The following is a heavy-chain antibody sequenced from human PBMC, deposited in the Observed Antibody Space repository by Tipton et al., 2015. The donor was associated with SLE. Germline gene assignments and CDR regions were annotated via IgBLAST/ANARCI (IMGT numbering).Heavy chain of an antibody. CDR2: IYSGGST. Sequence: SLRLSCAASGFTVSSNYMSWVRQAPGKGLEWVSVIYSGGSTYYADSVKGRFTISRHNSKNTLYLQMNSLRAEDTAVYYCARDVAALKACYFDLWARGPLFPVSS. J-gene: IGHJ2*01. V-gene: IGHV3-53*04. CDR1: GFTVSSNY. D-gene: IGHD2-15*01. CDR3: ARDVAALKACYFDL.